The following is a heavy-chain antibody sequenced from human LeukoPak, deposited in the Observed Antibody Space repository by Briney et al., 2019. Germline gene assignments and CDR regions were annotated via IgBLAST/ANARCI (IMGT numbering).Heavy chain of an antibody. CDR1: GYTFTSYY. CDR2: INPSGGST. J-gene: IGHJ4*02. V-gene: IGHV1-46*01. CDR3: ARVITMVRGVIMGVGY. D-gene: IGHD3-10*01. Sequence: ASVKVSCKASGYTFTSYYMHWVRQAPGQGLEWMGIINPSGGSTSYAQKFQGRVTMTRDMSTSTVYMELSSLRSEDTAVYYCARVITMVRGVIMGVGYWGQGTLVTVSS.